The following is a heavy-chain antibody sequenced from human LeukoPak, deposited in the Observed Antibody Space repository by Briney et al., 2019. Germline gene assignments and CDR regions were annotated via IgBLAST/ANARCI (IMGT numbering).Heavy chain of an antibody. CDR2: ISSSSSTI. D-gene: IGHD3-16*01. Sequence: GGSLGLSCAASGFTFSSYSMNWVRQAPGKGLEWVSYISSSSSTIYYADSVKGRFTISRDNAKNSLYLQMNSLRAEDTAVYYCAGGPDYWGQGTLVTVSS. CDR1: GFTFSSYS. V-gene: IGHV3-48*01. J-gene: IGHJ4*02. CDR3: AGGPDY.